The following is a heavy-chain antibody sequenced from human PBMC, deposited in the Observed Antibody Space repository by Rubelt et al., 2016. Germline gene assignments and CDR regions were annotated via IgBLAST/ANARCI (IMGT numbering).Heavy chain of an antibody. V-gene: IGHV4-39*01. CDR1: GGSISSSSYY. J-gene: IGHJ4*02. Sequence: QLQLQESGPGLVKPSETLSLTCTVSGGSISSSSYYWSWIRQPPGKGLEWIGSIYYSGSTYYNPSLTSRVTISVDTSKNQFSRKVSSVTAADTAVYYCSRRNGETIDYWGQGTPVTVSS. CDR2: IYYSGST. CDR3: SRRNGETIDY. D-gene: IGHD3-10*01.